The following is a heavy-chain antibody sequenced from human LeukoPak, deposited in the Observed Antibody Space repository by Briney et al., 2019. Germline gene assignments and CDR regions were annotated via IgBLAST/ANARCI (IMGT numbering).Heavy chain of an antibody. D-gene: IGHD3-22*01. J-gene: IGHJ5*02. Sequence: SVKVSCKASGGTFSSYAISWVRQAPGQGLEWMGGIIPIFGTANYAQKFQGRVTITADESTSTAYMKLSSLRSEDTAVYYCARDGDYYDSSGYYPNWFDPWGQGTLVTVSS. CDR2: IIPIFGTA. CDR1: GGTFSSYA. CDR3: ARDGDYYDSSGYYPNWFDP. V-gene: IGHV1-69*13.